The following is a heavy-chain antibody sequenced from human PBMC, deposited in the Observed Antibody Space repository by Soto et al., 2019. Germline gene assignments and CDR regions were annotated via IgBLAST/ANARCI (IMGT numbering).Heavy chain of an antibody. V-gene: IGHV4-31*03. D-gene: IGHD3-22*01. J-gene: IGHJ6*02. Sequence: QVQLQESGPGLVKPSQTLSLTCTVSGGSISSGGYYWSWIRQHPGKGLEWIGYIYYSGSTYYNPSLQSRVTISVDTSQNQFPLKLSSVTAADTAVYYCAGVITGPTSYYYGMDVWGQGTTVTVSS. CDR3: AGVITGPTSYYYGMDV. CDR1: GGSISSGGYY. CDR2: IYYSGST.